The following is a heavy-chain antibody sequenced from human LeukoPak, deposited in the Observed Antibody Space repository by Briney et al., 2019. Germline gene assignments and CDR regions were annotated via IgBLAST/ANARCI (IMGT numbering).Heavy chain of an antibody. CDR2: IYYSGST. V-gene: IGHV4-39*01. J-gene: IGHJ6*03. Sequence: SETLSLTCTVSGGSISSSSYYWGWIRQPPGKGLEWIGSIYYSGSTYYNPSLKSRVTISVDTSKNQFSLKLSSVTAADTAVYYCGSGTDYYYYYMDVWGKGTTVTVSS. CDR3: GSGTDYYYYYMDV. CDR1: GGSISSSSYY. D-gene: IGHD1-1*01.